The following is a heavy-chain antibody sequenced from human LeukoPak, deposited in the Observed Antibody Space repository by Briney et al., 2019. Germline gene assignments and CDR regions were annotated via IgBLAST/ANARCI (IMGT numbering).Heavy chain of an antibody. CDR3: ARAGVLDY. CDR2: IYPGDSDT. CDR1: GYSFTSYW. Sequence: GESLKISCQGSGYSFTSYWIAWVRQMPGKGLDWMGVIYPGDSDTRYSPSFEGQVTISADKSITTAYLQWTSLKASDTAMYYCARAGVLDYWGQGTLVTVSS. J-gene: IGHJ4*02. V-gene: IGHV5-51*01.